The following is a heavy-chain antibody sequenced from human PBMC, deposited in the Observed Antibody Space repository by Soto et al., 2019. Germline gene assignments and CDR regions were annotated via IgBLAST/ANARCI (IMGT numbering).Heavy chain of an antibody. CDR3: GRGGGPQEAPGILVRLHYYNGMDV. J-gene: IGHJ6*02. Sequence: QVQVEESGPGRVKPSETVSLTCTVSGGSLSPYYWSWIRQPPGKGLEWIGYIHYNGSANYRPSLRRDDCLSVDTTKNQRSLKLRAVTAADTAVYYCGRGGGPQEAPGILVRLHYYNGMDVWGQGTTVIVS. CDR2: IHYNGSA. V-gene: IGHV4-59*01. CDR1: GGSLSPYY. D-gene: IGHD2-2*01.